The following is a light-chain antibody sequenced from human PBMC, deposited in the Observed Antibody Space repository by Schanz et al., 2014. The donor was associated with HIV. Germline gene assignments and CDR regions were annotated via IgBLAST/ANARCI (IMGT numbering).Light chain of an antibody. J-gene: IGLJ2*01. V-gene: IGLV2-14*03. Sequence: QSALTQPASVSGTPGQSITISCTGTSSDVGAYKSVSWYQQHPGKAPKLMIYDVNNRPSGVSDRFSGSKSDNTASLTISGLQPEDEADYYCISYTSDTVLFGGGTKLTVL. CDR2: DVN. CDR1: SSDVGAYKS. CDR3: ISYTSDTVL.